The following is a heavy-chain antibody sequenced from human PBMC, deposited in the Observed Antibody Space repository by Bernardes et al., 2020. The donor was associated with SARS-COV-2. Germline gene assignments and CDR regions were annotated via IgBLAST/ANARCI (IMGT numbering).Heavy chain of an antibody. D-gene: IGHD3-9*01. J-gene: IGHJ6*02. CDR3: ARLLGAYYDILTGYSPYYGMDV. V-gene: IGHV5-51*01. CDR1: GYSFTSYW. CDR2: IYPGDSDT. Sequence: GESLKISCKGSGYSFTSYWIGWVRQMPGKGLEWMGIIYPGDSDTRYSPSFQGQVTISADKSISTAYLQWSSLKASDTAMYYCARLLGAYYDILTGYSPYYGMDVWGQGTTVTVSS.